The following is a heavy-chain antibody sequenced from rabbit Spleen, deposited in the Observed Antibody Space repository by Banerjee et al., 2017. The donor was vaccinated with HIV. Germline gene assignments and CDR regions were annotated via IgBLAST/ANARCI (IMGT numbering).Heavy chain of an antibody. CDR1: GFSFSTSYY. D-gene: IGHD1-1*01. V-gene: IGHV1S40*01. CDR2: IYAGSSGST. CDR3: ARGTSSYCYGMDL. Sequence: QQLEAAGGDLVQPGASQTPTCTASGFSFSTSYYVCCVRQAPGKGLEWLACIYAGSSGSTDYGSWAKGRFTISKTSSTTVTLQMTSLTAADTASYFCARGTSSYCYGMDLWGPGTLVTVS. J-gene: IGHJ6*01.